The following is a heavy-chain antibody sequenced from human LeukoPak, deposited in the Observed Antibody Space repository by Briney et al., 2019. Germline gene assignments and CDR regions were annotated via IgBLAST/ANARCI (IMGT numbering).Heavy chain of an antibody. CDR1: GFTFSSYA. CDR3: ARVYCSSTSCY. D-gene: IGHD2-2*01. CDR2: ISYDGSNK. J-gene: IGHJ4*02. Sequence: GGSLRLSCAASGFTFSSYAMHWVRQAPGKGLEWVAVISYDGSNKYYADSVKGRFTISRDNSKNTLYLQTNSLRAEDTAVYYCARVYCSSTSCYWGQGTLVTVSS. V-gene: IGHV3-30-3*01.